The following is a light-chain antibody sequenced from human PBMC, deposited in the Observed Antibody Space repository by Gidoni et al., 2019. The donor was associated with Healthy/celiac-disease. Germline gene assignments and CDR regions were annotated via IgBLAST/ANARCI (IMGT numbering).Light chain of an antibody. CDR3: QSYDSSLSGSRV. J-gene: IGLJ2*01. CDR2: GNS. Sequence: QSALTQPPSVSGAPGQRVTISCTGSSSNSGAGYDVHWSQQLPGTAPKLLIYGNSNRPSGVPDRFSGSKSGTSASLAITGLQAEDEADYYCQSYDSSLSGSRVFGGGTKLTVL. CDR1: SSNSGAGYD. V-gene: IGLV1-40*01.